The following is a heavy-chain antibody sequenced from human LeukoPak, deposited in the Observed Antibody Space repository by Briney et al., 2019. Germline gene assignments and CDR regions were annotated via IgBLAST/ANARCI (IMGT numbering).Heavy chain of an antibody. CDR2: IYYSGST. CDR1: GGSISSGDYY. D-gene: IGHD3-22*01. V-gene: IGHV4-30-4*08. CDR3: ASSRRYYYDSSGYYAFDI. Sequence: TLSLTCTVSGGSISSGDYYWSWIRQPPGKGLEWIGYIYYSGSTYYNPSLKSRVTISVDTSKNQFSLTLSSVTATDTAVYYCASSRRYYYDSSGYYAFDIWGQGTMVTVSS. J-gene: IGHJ3*02.